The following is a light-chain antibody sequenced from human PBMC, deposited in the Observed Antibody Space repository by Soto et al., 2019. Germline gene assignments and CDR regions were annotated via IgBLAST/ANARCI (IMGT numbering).Light chain of an antibody. CDR1: RGISNS. V-gene: IGKV1-27*01. Sequence: DIQMTQSPSSLSASVGDIVTITCRASRGISNSLAWYQQNAGKSPKLLIYAASNLQSGVPSRFSGSGSGTDFSLTISSLQPEDVSTYYCQTYNSARVTFGGGTKVEIK. CDR2: AAS. J-gene: IGKJ4*01. CDR3: QTYNSARVT.